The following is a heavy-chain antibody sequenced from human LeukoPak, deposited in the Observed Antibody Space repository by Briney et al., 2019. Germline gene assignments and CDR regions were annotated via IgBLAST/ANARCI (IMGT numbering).Heavy chain of an antibody. D-gene: IGHD6-13*01. Sequence: KPSQTLSLTCTVSGGSISSGSYYWSWIRQPAGKGLAWIGRIYTSGSTNYNPSLKSRVTISVDTSKNQFSLKLSSVTAADTAVYYCARSISAAGKGGWFDPWGQGTLVTVSS. CDR1: GGSISSGSYY. CDR3: ARSISAAGKGGWFDP. V-gene: IGHV4-61*02. CDR2: IYTSGST. J-gene: IGHJ5*02.